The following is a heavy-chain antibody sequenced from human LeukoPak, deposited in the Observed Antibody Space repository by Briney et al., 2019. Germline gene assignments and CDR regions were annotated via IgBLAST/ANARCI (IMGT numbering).Heavy chain of an antibody. D-gene: IGHD2-2*01. V-gene: IGHV3-33*08. CDR3: ATRSPALDY. Sequence: GRSLRLSCAASVFTFSSYCMHWVRQAPCKGLEWVAVIWNDGSNKYYADSVKGRFTISRDSSKNTVYLQMNSLRAEDTAVYYCATRSPALDYWGQGTLVTVSS. J-gene: IGHJ4*02. CDR1: VFTFSSYC. CDR2: IWNDGSNK.